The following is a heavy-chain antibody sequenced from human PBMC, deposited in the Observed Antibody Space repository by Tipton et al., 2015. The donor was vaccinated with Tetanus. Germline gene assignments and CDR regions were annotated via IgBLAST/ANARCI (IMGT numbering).Heavy chain of an antibody. CDR3: AREADCSGGSCFSGDFDN. D-gene: IGHD2-15*01. CDR2: SWYDGTDK. Sequence: SLRLSCAASGFIFSSYGIHWVRQAPGKGLEWVAVSWYDGTDKYYADSVKGRFTISRDNSKNPLYLQMNSLRVEDTAVYYCAREADCSGGSCFSGDFDNWGQGTQVTVSP. CDR1: GFIFSSYG. V-gene: IGHV3-33*01. J-gene: IGHJ4*02.